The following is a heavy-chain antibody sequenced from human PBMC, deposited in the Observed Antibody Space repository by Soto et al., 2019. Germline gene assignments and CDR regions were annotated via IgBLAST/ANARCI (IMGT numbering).Heavy chain of an antibody. D-gene: IGHD3-10*01. V-gene: IGHV4-39*01. CDR1: GGSISGSSYY. CDR2: VYHSGNT. CDR3: GRHAPTGVRGVGLDV. J-gene: IGHJ6*02. Sequence: PSETLSLTCIVSGGSISGSSYYWGWIRQPPGKGLEWMGSVYHSGNTHNNPSLKSRATVSVDLSKNQFSLKLTSVTAADTAVYYCGRHAPTGVRGVGLDVWGQGTTVTVSS.